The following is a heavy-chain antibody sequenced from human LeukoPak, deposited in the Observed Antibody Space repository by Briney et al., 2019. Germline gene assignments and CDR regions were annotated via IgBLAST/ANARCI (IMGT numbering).Heavy chain of an antibody. Sequence: GASVKVSCKASGYTFTSYDINWVRQATGQGLEWMGWMNPNSGNTGYAQKFQGRVTMTRNTSISTAYMELSSLRSEDTAVYYCARGVGDSRYYYYYMDVWGKGTTVTISS. CDR3: ARGVGDSRYYYYYMDV. J-gene: IGHJ6*03. CDR1: GYTFTSYD. CDR2: MNPNSGNT. D-gene: IGHD3-16*01. V-gene: IGHV1-8*01.